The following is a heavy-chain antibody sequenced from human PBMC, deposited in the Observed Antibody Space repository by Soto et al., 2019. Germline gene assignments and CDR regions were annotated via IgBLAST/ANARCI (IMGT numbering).Heavy chain of an antibody. V-gene: IGHV3-7*01. J-gene: IGHJ6*03. D-gene: IGHD3-22*01. Sequence: GGSLRLSCAASGFTFSSYWMSWVRQAPGKGLECVANIKQDGSEKYYVDSVKGRFTISRDNAKNSLYLQMNSVRAEDTAVYYCARESGYYDFYYYYYMDVWGKGTRVTSP. CDR2: IKQDGSEK. CDR1: GFTFSSYW. CDR3: ARESGYYDFYYYYYMDV.